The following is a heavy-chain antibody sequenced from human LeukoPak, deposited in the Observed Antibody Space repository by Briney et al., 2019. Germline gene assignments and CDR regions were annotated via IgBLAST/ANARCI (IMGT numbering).Heavy chain of an antibody. Sequence: GGSLRLSCAASGFTVSSNYMSWVRQAPGKGLEWVSVIYSGGSTYYADSVKGRFTISRDNSKNTLCLQMNSLRAEDTAVYYCARGVMVRGANWFDPWGQGTLVTVSS. V-gene: IGHV3-53*01. CDR2: IYSGGST. CDR1: GFTVSSNY. D-gene: IGHD3-10*01. CDR3: ARGVMVRGANWFDP. J-gene: IGHJ5*02.